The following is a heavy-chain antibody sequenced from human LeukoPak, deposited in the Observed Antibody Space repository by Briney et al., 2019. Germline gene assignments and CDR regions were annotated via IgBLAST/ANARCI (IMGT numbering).Heavy chain of an antibody. V-gene: IGHV3-7*01. CDR1: GFTFSSYA. Sequence: GGSLRLSCAASGFTFSSYAMNWVRQAPGKGLEWVANIQEDGKKENYVDSVRGRFTISRDNAKNSIYLQVNSLRVEDTAVYYCAKDIVGGGDDYWGQGTLVIVSS. J-gene: IGHJ4*02. CDR3: AKDIVGGGDDY. CDR2: IQEDGKKE. D-gene: IGHD2-21*02.